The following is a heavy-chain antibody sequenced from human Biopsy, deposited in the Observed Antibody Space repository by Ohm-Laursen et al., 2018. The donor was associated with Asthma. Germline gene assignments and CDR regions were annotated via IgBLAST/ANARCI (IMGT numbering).Heavy chain of an antibody. CDR3: ASPSSSREILYYYYNMDI. CDR1: GGTFGNYA. Sequence: SVKVSCKASGGTFGNYAISWVRQAPGLGLRWMGGISPVFGSTNIAQKFQGRVTISADIFTKTAYLEVSSLRSDDTAVYYCASPSSSREILYYYYNMDIWGQGTTVTVSS. J-gene: IGHJ6*02. D-gene: IGHD6-13*01. CDR2: ISPVFGST. V-gene: IGHV1-69*06.